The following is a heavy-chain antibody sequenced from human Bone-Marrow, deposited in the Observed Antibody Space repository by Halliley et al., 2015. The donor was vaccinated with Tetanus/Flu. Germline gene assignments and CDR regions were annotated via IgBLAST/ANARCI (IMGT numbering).Heavy chain of an antibody. V-gene: IGHV3-13*05. CDR1: GFSFNNYD. D-gene: IGHD3-10*01. J-gene: IGHJ6*02. CDR2: IGTAGDP. CDR3: ARDRKVRGVPGRNYYYGMDV. Sequence: SLRLSCAASGFSFNNYDMHWVRQATGKGLEWVSSIGTAGDPFYPASVKGRFTISRENAKSSLYLQMNSLRAGDTAVYYCARDRKVRGVPGRNYYYGMDVWGQGTTVTVSS.